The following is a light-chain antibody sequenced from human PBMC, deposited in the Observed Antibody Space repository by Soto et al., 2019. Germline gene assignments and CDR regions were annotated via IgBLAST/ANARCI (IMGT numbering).Light chain of an antibody. CDR3: QSYDSSLCGWV. CDR2: GNS. V-gene: IGLV1-40*01. Sequence: QPVLTQPPSVSGAPGQRVTISCTGSSSNIGAGYDVHWYQQLPGTAPKLLIYGNSNRPSGVPDRFSGSKSGTSASLAITGLQAEDEADYYCQSYDSSLCGWVFGGGTKLTAL. CDR1: SSNIGAGYD. J-gene: IGLJ3*02.